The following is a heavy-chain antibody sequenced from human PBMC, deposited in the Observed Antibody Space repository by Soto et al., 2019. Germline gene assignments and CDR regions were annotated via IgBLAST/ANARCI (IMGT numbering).Heavy chain of an antibody. CDR3: ARESGGAMVTGYYGMDV. CDR2: IWYDGSNK. Sequence: QVQLVESGGGVVQPGRSLRLSCAASGFTFSSYGMHWVRQAPGKGLEWVAVIWYDGSNKYYADSMKGRFTISRDNSKNTLYLQMNSLRAEDTAVYYCARESGGAMVTGYYGMDVWGQGTTVTVSS. CDR1: GFTFSSYG. V-gene: IGHV3-33*01. D-gene: IGHD5-18*01. J-gene: IGHJ6*02.